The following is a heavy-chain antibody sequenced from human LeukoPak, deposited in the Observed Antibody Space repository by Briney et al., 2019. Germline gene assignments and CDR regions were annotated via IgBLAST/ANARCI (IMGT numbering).Heavy chain of an antibody. Sequence: PGGSLRLSCAASGFNVNNYILHWVRQAPDKGLEWVALIWYDGSIKYYGDSVKGRFTISRDNSENTLYLEMNSLRAEDTAVYYCANEGVEAFDIWGRGTMVTVSS. CDR1: GFNVNNYI. J-gene: IGHJ3*02. D-gene: IGHD2-8*01. CDR3: ANEGVEAFDI. V-gene: IGHV3-30*02. CDR2: IWYDGSIK.